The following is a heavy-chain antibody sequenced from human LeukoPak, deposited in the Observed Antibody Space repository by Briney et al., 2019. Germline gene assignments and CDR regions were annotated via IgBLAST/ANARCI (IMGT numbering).Heavy chain of an antibody. V-gene: IGHV3-11*04. Sequence: GGSLRLSCAASGFTFSDYNMRWIRQAPGKGLEWVSSISRSGSTKYYADSVKGRFTISRDNAKNSLYLQMNSLRAEDTAVYYCARSAVRMDVWGKGTTVTVSS. CDR3: ARSAVRMDV. CDR1: GFTFSDYN. J-gene: IGHJ6*03. CDR2: ISRSGSTK. D-gene: IGHD3-10*01.